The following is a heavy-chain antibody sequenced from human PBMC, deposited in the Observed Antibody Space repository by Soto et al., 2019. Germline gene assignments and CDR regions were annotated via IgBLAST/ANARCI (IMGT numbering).Heavy chain of an antibody. J-gene: IGHJ4*02. D-gene: IGHD2-2*01. V-gene: IGHV1-24*01. Sequence: ASVKVSCKVSGYTLTELSMHWVRQAPGKGLEWMGGFDPEDGETIYAQKFQGRVTMTGDTSTSTVYMELSSLRSEDTAVYYCARDLGYQLLFFDYWGQGTLVTVSS. CDR2: FDPEDGET. CDR1: GYTLTELS. CDR3: ARDLGYQLLFFDY.